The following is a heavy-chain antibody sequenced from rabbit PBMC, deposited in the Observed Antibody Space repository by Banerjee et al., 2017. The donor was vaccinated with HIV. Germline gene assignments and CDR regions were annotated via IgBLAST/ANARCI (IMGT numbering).Heavy chain of an antibody. D-gene: IGHD1-1*01. CDR1: GFSFSSYYD. V-gene: IGHV1S40*01. Sequence: QQLVESGGGLVKPGASLTLTCKASGFSFSSYYDMCWVRQAPGKGLEWIACIYTGSDTDYYASWAKGRFTISKTSSTTVTLQMTSLTAADTATYFCARHASGSGYYYYFNLWGQGTLVTVS. CDR3: ARHASGSGYYYYFNL. J-gene: IGHJ4*01. CDR2: IYTGSDTD.